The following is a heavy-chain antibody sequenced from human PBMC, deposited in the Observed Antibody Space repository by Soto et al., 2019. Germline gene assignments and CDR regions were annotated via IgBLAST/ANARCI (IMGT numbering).Heavy chain of an antibody. D-gene: IGHD6-25*01. CDR3: ARVFSSGSGWMYYFDF. J-gene: IGHJ4*02. V-gene: IGHV4-4*02. CDR1: SDSIAGENW. Sequence: QVQLQESGPGLVKPSETLSLTCTVSSDSIAGENWWSWVRQPPGMGLEWFGEIFHTGGTNYNPSLKGRVTMEVDKSKNQFSLTLISATAADTAVYYCARVFSSGSGWMYYFDFWGQGTLVSVSS. CDR2: IFHTGGT.